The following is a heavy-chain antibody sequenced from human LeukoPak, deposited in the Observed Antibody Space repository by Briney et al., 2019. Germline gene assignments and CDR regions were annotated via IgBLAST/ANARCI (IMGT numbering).Heavy chain of an antibody. CDR3: ARLTLRSGINYPDFDY. CDR2: IYYSGRT. CDR1: GGSVTTNTYD. V-gene: IGHV4-39*01. J-gene: IGHJ4*02. D-gene: IGHD3-10*01. Sequence: SETLSLTCTVSGGSVTTNTYDWGWIRQPPGKGLEWIGNIYYSGRTYYNPSLKSRVTMSIDTSENQFSLRLSSVTAADTAVYFCARLTLRSGINYPDFDYWGQGNLVTVSS.